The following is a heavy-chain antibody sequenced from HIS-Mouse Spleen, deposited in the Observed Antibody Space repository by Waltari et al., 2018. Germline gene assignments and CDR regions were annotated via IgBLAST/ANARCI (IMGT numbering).Heavy chain of an antibody. Sequence: QLQLQESGPGLVKPSETLSLTCTVSGGSSSTSRYYWGWTRQPPGKGLAWFGSIYYSGSTYYNPSLKSRVTISVDTSKNQFSLKLSSVTAADTAVYYCAREIPYSSSWYDWYFDLWGRGTLVTVSS. D-gene: IGHD6-13*01. CDR2: IYYSGST. J-gene: IGHJ2*01. CDR3: AREIPYSSSWYDWYFDL. V-gene: IGHV4-39*07. CDR1: GGSSSTSRYY.